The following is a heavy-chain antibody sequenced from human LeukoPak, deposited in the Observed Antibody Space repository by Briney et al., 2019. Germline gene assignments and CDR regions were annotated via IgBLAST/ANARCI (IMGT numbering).Heavy chain of an antibody. V-gene: IGHV4-61*02. J-gene: IGHJ5*02. CDR2: IYTSGST. CDR3: AREGETYSSSTPGQANWFDP. D-gene: IGHD6-6*01. Sequence: SETLSLTCTVSGGSISSGSYYWSWIRQPAGKGLEWIGRIYTSGSTNYNPSLKSRVTISVDTSKNQFSLKLSSVTAADTAVYYCAREGETYSSSTPGQANWFDPWGQGTLVTVSS. CDR1: GGSISSGSYY.